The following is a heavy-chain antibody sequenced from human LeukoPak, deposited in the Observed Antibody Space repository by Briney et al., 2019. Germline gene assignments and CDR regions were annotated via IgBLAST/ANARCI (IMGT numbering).Heavy chain of an antibody. Sequence: GGSLRLSCAASGFTFSRYRMHWVRQAPGKGLEWVSRIKGDGSYTNYADSVKGRFTISRDNAKNTLNLQMNSLRAEDTAVYYCVRDGDGYNFDYWGQGTLVTVSS. V-gene: IGHV3-74*01. J-gene: IGHJ4*02. CDR1: GFTFSRYR. D-gene: IGHD5-24*01. CDR2: IKGDGSYT. CDR3: VRDGDGYNFDY.